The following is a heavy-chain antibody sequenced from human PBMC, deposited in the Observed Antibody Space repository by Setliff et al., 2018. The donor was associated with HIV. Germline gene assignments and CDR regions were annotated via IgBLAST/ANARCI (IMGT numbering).Heavy chain of an antibody. Sequence: SETLSLTCAVYGGSFSGYYWGWIRQPPGKGLEWIGSIYYSGTTYYSPSLKSRIDISVDTSKNQFSLKLASVTAADTAVYFCARRSDWFDPWGQGTLVTVSS. CDR2: IYYSGTT. CDR1: GGSFSGYY. CDR3: ARRSDWFDP. J-gene: IGHJ5*02. V-gene: IGHV4-34*01.